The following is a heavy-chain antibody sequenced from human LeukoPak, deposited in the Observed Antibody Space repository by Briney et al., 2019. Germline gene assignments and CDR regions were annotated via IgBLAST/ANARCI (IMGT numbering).Heavy chain of an antibody. CDR2: IYYSGST. CDR1: GGSISSSSYY. J-gene: IGHJ4*02. Sequence: SETLSLTCTVSGGSISSSSYYWGWIRQPPGKGLEWIGSIYYSGSTYYNPSLKSRVTISVDTSKNQFSLKLSSVTAADTAVYYCARPSRIAAAGMVYWGQGTLVTVSS. V-gene: IGHV4-39*01. D-gene: IGHD6-13*01. CDR3: ARPSRIAAAGMVY.